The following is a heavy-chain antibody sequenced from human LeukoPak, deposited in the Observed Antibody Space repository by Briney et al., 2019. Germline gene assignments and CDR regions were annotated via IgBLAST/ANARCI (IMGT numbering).Heavy chain of an antibody. D-gene: IGHD6-19*01. CDR2: ISGSGGST. V-gene: IGHV3-23*01. Sequence: GGSLRLSCAASGFTFSSHAMNWVRQAPGKGLEWVSAISGSGGSTYYADSVKGRFTISRDNSKNTLYVQMNGLRAEDTAIYYCAKVMAVAARRGNIDYWGQGTLVTVSS. CDR3: AKVMAVAARRGNIDY. CDR1: GFTFSSHA. J-gene: IGHJ4*02.